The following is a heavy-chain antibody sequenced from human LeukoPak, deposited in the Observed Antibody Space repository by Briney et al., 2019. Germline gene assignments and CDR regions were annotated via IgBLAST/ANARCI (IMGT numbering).Heavy chain of an antibody. CDR3: ARGYDSSSWYDWFDP. J-gene: IGHJ5*02. CDR2: ISWNSGSI. Sequence: GRSLRLSCAASGFTFDDYAMHWVRHAPGKGLEWVSGISWNSGSIVYADSVKGRFTISRDNAKNSLYLQMNSLRAEDAAVYYCARGYDSSSWYDWFDPWGQGTLVTVSS. CDR1: GFTFDDYA. V-gene: IGHV3-9*01. D-gene: IGHD6-13*01.